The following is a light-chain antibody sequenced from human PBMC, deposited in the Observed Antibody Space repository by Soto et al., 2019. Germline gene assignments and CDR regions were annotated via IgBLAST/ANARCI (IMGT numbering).Light chain of an antibody. CDR3: QKYNSAPWT. CDR2: TAS. Sequence: DIQMTQSPSSLSASVGDRVTITCRASQCITNYLAWYQQKPGKVPKLLIYTASTLQSGVPPRFSGSGSGTDFTLTISSLQPEDVATYYCQKYNSAPWTFGQGTKVDIK. J-gene: IGKJ1*01. V-gene: IGKV1-27*01. CDR1: QCITNY.